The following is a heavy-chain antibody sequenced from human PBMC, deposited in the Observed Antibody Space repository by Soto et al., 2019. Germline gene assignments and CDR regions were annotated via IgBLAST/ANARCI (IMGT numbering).Heavy chain of an antibody. D-gene: IGHD2-15*01. J-gene: IGHJ6*02. Sequence: QVQLVESGGGVVQPGRSLRLSCAASGFTFSSYAMHWVRQAPGKGLEWVAVISYDGSNKYYADSVKGRFTISRDNSKNTLYLQMNSLRAEDTAVYYCARVYTPRWGPYYYYGMDVWGQGTTVTVSS. CDR2: ISYDGSNK. CDR3: ARVYTPRWGPYYYYGMDV. CDR1: GFTFSSYA. V-gene: IGHV3-30-3*01.